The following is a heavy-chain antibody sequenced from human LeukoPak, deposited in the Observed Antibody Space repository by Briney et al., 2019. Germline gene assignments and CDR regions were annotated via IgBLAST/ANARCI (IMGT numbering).Heavy chain of an antibody. J-gene: IGHJ6*03. V-gene: IGHV4-34*01. CDR3: ARGIVVVAQLGYYYYYMDV. D-gene: IGHD2-15*01. CDR1: GGSFSGYY. Sequence: SETLSLTCAIYGGSFSGYYWSWIRQPPGKGLEWIGEINHSGRTNYNPSLKSRVTISVDTSKNQFSLKLSSVTAADTAMYYCARGIVVVAQLGYYYYYMDVWGKGTTVTISS. CDR2: INHSGRT.